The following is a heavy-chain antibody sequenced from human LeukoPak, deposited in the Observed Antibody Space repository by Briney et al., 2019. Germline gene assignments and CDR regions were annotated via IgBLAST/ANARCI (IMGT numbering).Heavy chain of an antibody. CDR3: ARQGGGYDSWFDP. CDR2: IYYSGST. Sequence: PSETLSLTCTVSGGSISSSSYYWGWIRQPPGKGLERIGSIYYSGSTYYNPSLKSRVTISVDTSKNQFSLKLSSVTAADTAVYYCARQGGGYDSWFDPWGQGTLVTVSS. D-gene: IGHD5-12*01. V-gene: IGHV4-39*01. J-gene: IGHJ5*02. CDR1: GGSISSSSYY.